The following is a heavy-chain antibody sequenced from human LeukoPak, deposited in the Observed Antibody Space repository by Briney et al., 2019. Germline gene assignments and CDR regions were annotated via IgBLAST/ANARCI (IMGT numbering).Heavy chain of an antibody. V-gene: IGHV4-30-4*08. CDR2: IYYSGTA. D-gene: IGHD4-17*01. Sequence: SETLSLTCTVSGGSISSGDYYWSWIRQPPGKGLEWIGFIYYSGTAYYNPSLKSRLTISVDTSKNQFSLKLSSVTAADTAVYYCASMGSDYGDYVGAFDIWGQGTMVTVSS. J-gene: IGHJ3*02. CDR3: ASMGSDYGDYVGAFDI. CDR1: GGSISSGDYY.